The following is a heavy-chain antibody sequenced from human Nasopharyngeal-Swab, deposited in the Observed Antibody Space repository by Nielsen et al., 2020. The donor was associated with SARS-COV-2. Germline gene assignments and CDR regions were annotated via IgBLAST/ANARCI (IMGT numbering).Heavy chain of an antibody. J-gene: IGHJ5*02. D-gene: IGHD1-26*01. CDR2: INPNSGGT. CDR3: ARDPWALRLLRRGLNWFDP. Sequence: WVRQAPGQGLEWMGRINPNSGGTNYAQKFQGRVTMTRDTSISTAYMEQSRLRSDDTAVYYCARDPWALRLLRRGLNWFDPWGQGTLVTVSS. V-gene: IGHV1-2*06.